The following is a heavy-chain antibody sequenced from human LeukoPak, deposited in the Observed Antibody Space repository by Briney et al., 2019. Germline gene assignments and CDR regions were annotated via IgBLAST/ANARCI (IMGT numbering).Heavy chain of an antibody. Sequence: GGSLRLSCAASGFTFSSYGMYWVRQAPGKGLEWVAMISYDGSNKYYADSVKGRFTISRDNSKNTLYLQMNSLRAEDTAVYYCAKDRFKRGYSYGYPFDYWGQGTLVTVSS. CDR2: ISYDGSNK. J-gene: IGHJ4*02. V-gene: IGHV3-30*18. CDR1: GFTFSSYG. D-gene: IGHD5-18*01. CDR3: AKDRFKRGYSYGYPFDY.